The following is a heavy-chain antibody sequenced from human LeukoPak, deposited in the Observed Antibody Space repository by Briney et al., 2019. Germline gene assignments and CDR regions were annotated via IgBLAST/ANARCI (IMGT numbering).Heavy chain of an antibody. Sequence: GASVKVSCKASGYIFTSNYIHWVRQAPGQGLEWVGMIYPRDGSTSYAQRFQDRVTVTRDTSTSTVHMELSGLRSEDTAVYYCARERYGNYNWGQGTLVTVSS. D-gene: IGHD4-11*01. CDR1: GYIFTSNY. CDR2: IYPRDGST. V-gene: IGHV1-46*01. J-gene: IGHJ4*02. CDR3: ARERYGNYN.